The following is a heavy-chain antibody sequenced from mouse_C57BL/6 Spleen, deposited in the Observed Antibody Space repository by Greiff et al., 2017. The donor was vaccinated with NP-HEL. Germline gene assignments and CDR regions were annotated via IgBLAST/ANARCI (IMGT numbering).Heavy chain of an antibody. CDR1: GFTFSSYG. D-gene: IGHD1-1*01. CDR3: ARQDYCGSSYGDFDV. J-gene: IGHJ1*03. CDR2: ISSGGSYT. Sequence: EVKLVESGGDLVKPGGSLKLSCAASGFTFSSYGMSWVRQTPDKRLEWVATISSGGSYTYYPDSVKGRFTISRDNAKNTLYLQMSSLKSEDTAMYYCARQDYCGSSYGDFDVWGTGTTVTVSS. V-gene: IGHV5-6*01.